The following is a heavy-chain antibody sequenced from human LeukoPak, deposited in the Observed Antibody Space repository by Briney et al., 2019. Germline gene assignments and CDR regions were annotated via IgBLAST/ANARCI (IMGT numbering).Heavy chain of an antibody. CDR1: GFTFSSCA. Sequence: GGSLRLSCAASGFTFSSCAMFWVRRAPGKGLEWVSGISSGAVTTYYADSVKGRFTISGDNSKNTLYLQMNSLRAEDTAVYYCAKLPWWGQGTLVTVSS. V-gene: IGHV3-23*01. CDR3: AKLPW. J-gene: IGHJ4*02. CDR2: ISSGAVTT.